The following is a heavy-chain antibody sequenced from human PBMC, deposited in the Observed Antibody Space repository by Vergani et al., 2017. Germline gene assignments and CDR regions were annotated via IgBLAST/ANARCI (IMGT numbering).Heavy chain of an antibody. V-gene: IGHV3-33*01. J-gene: IGHJ2*01. Sequence: QVQMVESGGGVVQPGRSLRLSCAASGFTFSSYGMHWVRQAPGKGLEWVAVIWYDGSNKYYADSVKGRFTISRDNSKNTLYLQMNSLRAEDTAVYYCARDSGGGRPPYWYFDLWGRGTLVTVSS. CDR1: GFTFSSYG. CDR3: ARDSGGGRPPYWYFDL. D-gene: IGHD3-10*01. CDR2: IWYDGSNK.